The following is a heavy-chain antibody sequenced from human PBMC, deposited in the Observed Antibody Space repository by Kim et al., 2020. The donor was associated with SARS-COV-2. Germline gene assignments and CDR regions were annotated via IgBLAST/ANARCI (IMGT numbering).Heavy chain of an antibody. CDR2: T. Sequence: TNYNPALKSRVTISVDTSKNQFSLQLSSVTAADTAVYYCARLVGATGGGYWGQGTLVTVSS. CDR3: ARLVGATGGGY. V-gene: IGHV4-34*13. D-gene: IGHD1-26*01. J-gene: IGHJ4*02.